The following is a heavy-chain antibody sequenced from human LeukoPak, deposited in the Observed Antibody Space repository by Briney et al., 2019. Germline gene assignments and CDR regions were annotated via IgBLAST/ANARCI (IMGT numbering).Heavy chain of an antibody. V-gene: IGHV3-7*02. J-gene: IGHJ4*02. CDR1: GFTFSSYW. Sequence: GGSLRLSCAASGFTFSSYWMSWVRQAPGKGLEWVANIKQDGSEKYYVDSVKGRFTISRDNSKNTVYLQMSSLRVEDTAVYYCVRAESYSGRYYADFWGQGTLVTVSS. D-gene: IGHD1-26*01. CDR2: IKQDGSEK. CDR3: VRAESYSGRYYADF.